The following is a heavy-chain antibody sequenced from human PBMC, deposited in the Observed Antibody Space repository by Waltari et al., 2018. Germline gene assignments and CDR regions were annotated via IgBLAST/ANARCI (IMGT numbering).Heavy chain of an antibody. CDR3: SKSLDV. CDR2: IKPDGSEK. CDR1: GFTFSNSW. J-gene: IGHJ6*02. V-gene: IGHV3-7*01. Sequence: EVQMVESGGGLVQPGGPLRLSCAASGFTFSNSWMDWVRQAPGKGLEWIANIKPDGSEKNYVDSVKGRFTISRDNTKNSLYLQMNSLRAEDTAVYYCSKSLDVWGPGTSVTVSS.